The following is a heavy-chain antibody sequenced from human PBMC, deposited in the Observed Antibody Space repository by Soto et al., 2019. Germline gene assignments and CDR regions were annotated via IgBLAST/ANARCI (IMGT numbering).Heavy chain of an antibody. CDR2: INPDGGST. D-gene: IGHD3-9*01. V-gene: IGHV3-74*01. CDR3: VRGPGAYVYFGFDI. J-gene: IGHJ3*02. CDR1: RFSNSW. Sequence: EVQLVESGGGLVQPGGSLRLSCAASRFSNSWMHWVRQVPGKGLVWVSRINPDGGSTNYADFVKGRFTISRDYAKDTVCLQMSSLRAEDTGVYYCVRGPGAYVYFGFDIWGQGTMVTVSS.